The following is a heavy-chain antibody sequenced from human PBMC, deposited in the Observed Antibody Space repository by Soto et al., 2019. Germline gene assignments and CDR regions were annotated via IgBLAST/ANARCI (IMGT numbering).Heavy chain of an antibody. V-gene: IGHV3-11*06. CDR1: GFTFSDYY. CDR3: ARNDSSGYLDS. J-gene: IGHJ4*02. Sequence: LRLSCAASGFTFSDYYMSWIRQAPGKGLEWLSYISSSATYAIYADSVKGRFTLSRDNAKNSLYLQMNSLRAEDTAVYYCARNDSSGYLDSWGQGTLVTVSS. CDR2: ISSSATYA. D-gene: IGHD3-22*01.